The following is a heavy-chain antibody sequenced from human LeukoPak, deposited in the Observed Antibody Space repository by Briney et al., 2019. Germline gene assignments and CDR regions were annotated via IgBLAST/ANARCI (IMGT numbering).Heavy chain of an antibody. CDR1: GFTFSSYS. J-gene: IGHJ4*02. V-gene: IGHV3-21*01. CDR3: ASIGEKDY. CDR2: ISSSSSYI. Sequence: GGSLGLSCAASGFTFSSYSMNWVRQAPGKGLEWVTSISSSSSYIYYADSVKGRFTISRDNAKNSLYLQMNSLRAEDTAVYYCASIGEKDYWGQGTLVTVSS. D-gene: IGHD1-26*01.